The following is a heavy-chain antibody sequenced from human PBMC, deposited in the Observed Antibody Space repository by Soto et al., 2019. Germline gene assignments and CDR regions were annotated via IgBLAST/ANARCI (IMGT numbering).Heavy chain of an antibody. J-gene: IGHJ4*02. CDR2: IKSKTAGGTA. D-gene: IGHD3-9*01. V-gene: IGHV3-15*07. CDR3: TTDPAVFYFFDY. Sequence: EVQLVESGGGLVKPGGSLRLSCAASGFTFSNAWMNWVRQAPGKGLDCVGRIKSKTAGGTADYAAAVKGRFTISRDDSKNTLFLQVNSLKTEDTAVYFCTTDPAVFYFFDYWGQGTLVTVSS. CDR1: GFTFSNAW.